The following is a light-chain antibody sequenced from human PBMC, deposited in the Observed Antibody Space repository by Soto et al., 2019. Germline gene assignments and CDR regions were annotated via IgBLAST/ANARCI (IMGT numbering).Light chain of an antibody. J-gene: IGKJ4*01. CDR2: DAS. CDR1: QSINSW. V-gene: IGKV1-5*01. Sequence: DIQMTQSPSTLSASVGDRVSITCRASQSINSWLAWYQQKPGKAPKLLIHDASSLESGVPSRFSDSGSGTEFTSTISRLQPDDFATYYCQQYNSYLLTFDGGTKVDSK. CDR3: QQYNSYLLT.